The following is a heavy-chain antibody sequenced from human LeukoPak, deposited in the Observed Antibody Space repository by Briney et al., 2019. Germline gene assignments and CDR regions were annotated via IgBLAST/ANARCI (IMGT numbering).Heavy chain of an antibody. CDR1: GFTFSNYV. Sequence: GGSLRLSCAASGFTFSNYVMHWVRQAPGKGLEWVGRSRNKANSYTTEYAASVEGRFTISRDDSKNSMFLHMNSLKTEDTAMYYCATSVVPATPFDYWGQGTLVTVSS. V-gene: IGHV3-72*01. CDR2: SRNKANSYTT. D-gene: IGHD2-21*02. J-gene: IGHJ4*02. CDR3: ATSVVPATPFDY.